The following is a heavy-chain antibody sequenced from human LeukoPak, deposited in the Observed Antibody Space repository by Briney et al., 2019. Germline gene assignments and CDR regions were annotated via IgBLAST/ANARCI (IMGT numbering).Heavy chain of an antibody. J-gene: IGHJ4*02. CDR2: IYYSGST. Sequence: SQTLSLTCTVSGGSISSGSYYWSWIRQPPGKGLEWIGYIYYSGSTNYNPSLKSRVTISVDTSKNQFSLKLSSVTAADTAVYYCARLTYSSSYLDYWGQGTLVTVSS. CDR1: GGSISSGSYY. D-gene: IGHD6-13*01. V-gene: IGHV4-61*01. CDR3: ARLTYSSSYLDY.